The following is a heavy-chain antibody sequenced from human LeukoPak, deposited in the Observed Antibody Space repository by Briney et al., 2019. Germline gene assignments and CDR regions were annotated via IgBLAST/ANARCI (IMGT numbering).Heavy chain of an antibody. CDR3: ARHSSSWYYFDY. CDR2: IYPGDSDT. V-gene: IGHV5-51*01. J-gene: IGHJ4*02. CDR1: GYSFNTYW. D-gene: IGHD6-13*01. Sequence: GESLKISCTGSGYSFNTYWIAWVRQMPGKGLEWMGIIYPGDSDTKYSPSFQGQVTISADNSISTAYLQWSSLKASDTAMYCCARHSSSWYYFDYWGQGTLVTVSS.